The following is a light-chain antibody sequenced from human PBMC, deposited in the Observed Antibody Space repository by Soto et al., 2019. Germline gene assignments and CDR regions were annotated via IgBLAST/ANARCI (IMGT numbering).Light chain of an antibody. Sequence: DIQMTQSPSSLSASVGDRVTITCRASQSISSYLNWYQQKPGKAPKLLIYAASSLQSGVPSRFSGSGSETDFTLTIRSLQSEDSAVYYCQQYHNWPPITFGQGTRLEIK. CDR1: QSISSY. CDR3: QQYHNWPPIT. J-gene: IGKJ5*01. CDR2: AAS. V-gene: IGKV1-39*01.